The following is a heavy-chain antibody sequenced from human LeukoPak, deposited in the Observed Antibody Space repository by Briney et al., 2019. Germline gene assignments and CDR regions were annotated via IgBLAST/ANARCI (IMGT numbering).Heavy chain of an antibody. D-gene: IGHD2-15*01. CDR3: ASWVVAAWGGY. CDR2: INPNSGGT. J-gene: IGHJ4*02. Sequence: ASVKVSCKASGYTFTSYGISWVRQAPGQGLEWMGWINPNSGGTNYAQKFQGRVTMTRDTSISTAYMELSRLRSDDTAVYYCASWVVAAWGGYWGQGTLVTVSS. V-gene: IGHV1-2*02. CDR1: GYTFTSYG.